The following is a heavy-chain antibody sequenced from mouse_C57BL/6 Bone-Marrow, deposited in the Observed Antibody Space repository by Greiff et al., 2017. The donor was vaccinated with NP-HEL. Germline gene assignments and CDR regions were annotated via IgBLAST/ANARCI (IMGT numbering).Heavy chain of an antibody. Sequence: QVQLQQPGAELVKPGASVKLSCKASGYTFTSYWMHWVKQRPGRGLEWIGGIDPNSGGTKYNEKFKSKATLTVDKPTSTAYMQLSSLTSEDSAVYYCAGRGYDYFDYWGQGTTLTVSS. CDR3: AGRGYDYFDY. CDR1: GYTFTSYW. J-gene: IGHJ2*01. D-gene: IGHD2-2*01. V-gene: IGHV1-62-3*01. CDR2: IDPNSGGT.